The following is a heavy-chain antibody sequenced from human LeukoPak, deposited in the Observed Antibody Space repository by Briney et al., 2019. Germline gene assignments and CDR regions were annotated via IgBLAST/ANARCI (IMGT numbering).Heavy chain of an antibody. CDR3: ARAPGDGYNWGDFDY. V-gene: IGHV4-30-4*01. CDR2: LYYSGST. CDR1: GGSISSGDYY. J-gene: IGHJ4*02. D-gene: IGHD5-24*01. Sequence: SQTLSLTCTVSGGSISSGDYYWSWIRQPPGKGLEWIGYLYYSGSTYYNPSLKSRVTISVDTSKNQFSLKLSSVTAADTAVYYCARAPGDGYNWGDFDYWGQGTLVTVSS.